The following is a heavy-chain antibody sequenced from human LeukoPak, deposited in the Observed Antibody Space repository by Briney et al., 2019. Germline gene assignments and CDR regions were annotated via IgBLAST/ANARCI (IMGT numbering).Heavy chain of an antibody. J-gene: IGHJ4*02. D-gene: IGHD3-3*01. CDR2: INHSGST. CDR3: ARHSCGASITIFGVVIIGYFDY. V-gene: IGHV4-34*01. CDR1: GGSFSGYY. Sequence: SETLFLTCAVYGGSFSGYYWSWIRQPPGKGLEWIGEINHSGSTNYNPSLKSRVTISVDTSKNQFSLKLSSVTAADTAVYYCARHSCGASITIFGVVIIGYFDYWGQGTLVTVSS.